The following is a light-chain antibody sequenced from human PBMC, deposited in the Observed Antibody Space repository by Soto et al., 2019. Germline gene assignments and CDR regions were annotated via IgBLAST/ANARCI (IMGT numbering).Light chain of an antibody. CDR1: QSVGTY. CDR2: DAS. V-gene: IGKV3-11*01. CDR3: QPRMNWPP. J-gene: IGKJ4*01. Sequence: EIVLTQSPATLSFSPGERATLSCRASQSVGTYLHWYQQRPGQAPRLLIYDASNRATGIPVRFSGSGSGTDFILPFNSLAPEDFAVYYCQPRMNWPPFGGGTKVDIK.